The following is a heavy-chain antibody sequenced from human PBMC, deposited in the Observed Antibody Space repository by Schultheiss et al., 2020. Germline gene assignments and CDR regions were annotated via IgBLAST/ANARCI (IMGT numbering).Heavy chain of an antibody. J-gene: IGHJ4*02. CDR1: GFTFSSYA. V-gene: IGHV3-30*04. Sequence: GESLKISCAASGFTFSSYAMHWVRQAPGKGLEWVAVISYDGSNKYYADSVKGRFTISRDNSKNTLYLQMNSLRAEDTAVYYCAKGVVVPAAFDYWGQGTLVTVSS. CDR3: AKGVVVPAAFDY. D-gene: IGHD2-2*01. CDR2: ISYDGSNK.